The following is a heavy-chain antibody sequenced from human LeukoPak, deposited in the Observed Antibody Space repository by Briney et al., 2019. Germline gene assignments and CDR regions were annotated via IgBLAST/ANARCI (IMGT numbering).Heavy chain of an antibody. CDR1: GGTFSSYA. CDR2: IIPILGIA. Sequence: GASVKVSCKASGGTFSSYAISWVRQAPGQGLEWMGRIIPILGIANYAQKFQGRVTITADKSTTTAYMELRSLTSDDTAVYYCARDGSGDCSSTSCSDPWGQGTLVTVSS. V-gene: IGHV1-69*04. J-gene: IGHJ5*02. D-gene: IGHD2-2*03. CDR3: ARDGSGDCSSTSCSDP.